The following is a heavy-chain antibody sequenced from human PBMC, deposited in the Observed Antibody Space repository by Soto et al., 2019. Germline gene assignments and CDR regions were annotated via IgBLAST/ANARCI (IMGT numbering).Heavy chain of an antibody. D-gene: IGHD2-8*01. V-gene: IGHV3-21*01. J-gene: IGHJ4*02. CDR3: ARVNGGLAYY. CDR2: ISSSSSYI. CDR1: GFTFSSYS. Sequence: GGSLRLSCAASGFTFSSYSMNWVRQAPGKGLEWVSSISSSSSYIYYTDSVKGRFTISRDNAKNSLYLQMNSLRAEDTAVYYCARVNGGLAYYWGQGTLVTVSS.